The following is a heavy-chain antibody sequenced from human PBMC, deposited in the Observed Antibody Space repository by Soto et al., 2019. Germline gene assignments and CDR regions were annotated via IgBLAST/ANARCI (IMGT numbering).Heavy chain of an antibody. CDR1: GFSFTSYA. V-gene: IGHV3-23*01. CDR3: ARKGQRSFVWLSTFDY. Sequence: EVQLLESGGDLVQPGGSLRLSCAASGFSFTSYAMSWVRQAPGKGLEWVSTISGNGYTTYYADSVKGRFTISKDNSKNTLYLQMNSLRAEDTAVYYCARKGQRSFVWLSTFDYWGQGTVVTVSS. J-gene: IGHJ4*02. CDR2: ISGNGYTT. D-gene: IGHD3-9*01.